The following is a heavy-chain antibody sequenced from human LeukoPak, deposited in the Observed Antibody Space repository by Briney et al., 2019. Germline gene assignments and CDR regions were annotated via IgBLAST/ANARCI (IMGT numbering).Heavy chain of an antibody. V-gene: IGHV3-23*01. J-gene: IGHJ4*02. CDR1: GFTFSSYA. CDR2: ISGSGGST. D-gene: IGHD3-22*01. Sequence: PGRSLRLSCAASGFTFSSYAMSWVRQAPGKGLEWVSAISGSGGSTYYADSVKGRFTISRDNSKNTLYLQMNSLRAEDTAVYYCAKDYYYDSSGYYYNFDYWGQGTLVTVSS. CDR3: AKDYYYDSSGYYYNFDY.